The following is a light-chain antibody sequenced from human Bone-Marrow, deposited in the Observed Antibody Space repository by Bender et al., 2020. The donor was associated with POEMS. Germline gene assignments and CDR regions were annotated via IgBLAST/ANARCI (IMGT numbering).Light chain of an antibody. J-gene: IGLJ3*02. V-gene: IGLV1-50*01. CDR2: AHD. CDR1: NSNIGAGYE. Sequence: QSVLTQPPSLSGAPGQRVTISCTGTNSNIGAGYEVHWYQQPPGTAPKLLIYAHDNRPSGVPDRFSGSKSGTSASLAISDIQSEDEGDYYCSSWDDSLSGWVFGGGTKLTVL. CDR3: SSWDDSLSGWV.